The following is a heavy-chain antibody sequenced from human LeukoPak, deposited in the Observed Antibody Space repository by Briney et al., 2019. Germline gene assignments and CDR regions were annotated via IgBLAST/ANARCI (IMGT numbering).Heavy chain of an antibody. D-gene: IGHD1-14*01. V-gene: IGHV3-48*01. J-gene: IGHJ6*02. Sequence: GGSLRLSCAASGFTFSSYSMNWVRQAPGKGLEWVSYISSSSSTIYYADSVKGRFTISRDNAKNSLYLQMNSLRAEDRAVYYCARSFGTAGSMDVWGQGTTVTVSS. CDR1: GFTFSSYS. CDR2: ISSSSSTI. CDR3: ARSFGTAGSMDV.